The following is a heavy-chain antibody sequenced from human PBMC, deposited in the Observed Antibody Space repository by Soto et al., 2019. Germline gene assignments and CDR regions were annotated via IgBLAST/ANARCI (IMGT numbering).Heavy chain of an antibody. CDR3: ARDPAIVVVPAEYFDY. CDR1: GFTFSSYG. V-gene: IGHV3-33*01. CDR2: IWYDGSNK. Sequence: GGSLRLSCAASGFTFSSYGMHWVRQAPGKGLEWVAVIWYDGSNKYYADSVKGRFTISRDNSKNTLYLQMNSLRAEDTAVYYCARDPAIVVVPAEYFDYWGQGTLVTVSS. J-gene: IGHJ4*02. D-gene: IGHD2-2*01.